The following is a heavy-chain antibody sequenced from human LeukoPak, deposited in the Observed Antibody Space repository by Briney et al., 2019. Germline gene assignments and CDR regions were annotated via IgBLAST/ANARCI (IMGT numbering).Heavy chain of an antibody. V-gene: IGHV3-7*04. CDR2: IKQDGSEK. J-gene: IGHJ4*02. D-gene: IGHD5-24*01. CDR1: GFTFSSYW. CDR3: TRDHLGDGYNYFDC. Sequence: GGSLRLSCAASGFTFSSYWMSWVRQAPGKGLEWVANIKQDGSEKYYVDSVKGRFTVSRDNAKNSLYLQMNILRAEDTSVYYCTRDHLGDGYNYFDCRGKGALVTVAS.